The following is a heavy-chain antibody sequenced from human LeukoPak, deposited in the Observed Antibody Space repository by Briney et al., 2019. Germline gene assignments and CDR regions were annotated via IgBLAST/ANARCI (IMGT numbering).Heavy chain of an antibody. V-gene: IGHV1-8*01. Sequence: GASVKVSCKTSGYIFTNHDINWVRQAPGQGLEWMGWMSPTSGNKGYAQKFQGRVTMTSDTSMNTMYMEMSSLRSEDTAVYYCARAVATVTTRGYSYYFDFWGQGALVTVSS. CDR1: GYIFTNHD. CDR3: ARAVATVTTRGYSYYFDF. CDR2: MSPTSGNK. D-gene: IGHD4-17*01. J-gene: IGHJ4*02.